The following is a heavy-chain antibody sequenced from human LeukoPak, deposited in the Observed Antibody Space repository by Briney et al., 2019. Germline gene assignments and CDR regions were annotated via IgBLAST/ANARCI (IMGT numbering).Heavy chain of an antibody. CDR2: IRSGGGYT. CDR1: GFTFSSYA. CDR3: AKSLYYYYYMDV. V-gene: IGHV3-23*01. J-gene: IGHJ6*03. Sequence: GGSLRLSCAASGFTFSSYAMIWVRQAPGKGLEWVSTIRSGGGYTYYADSVKGRFTISRDNSKNTLYLQMNSLRAEDTAVYNCAKSLYYYYYMDVWGKGTTVTVSS.